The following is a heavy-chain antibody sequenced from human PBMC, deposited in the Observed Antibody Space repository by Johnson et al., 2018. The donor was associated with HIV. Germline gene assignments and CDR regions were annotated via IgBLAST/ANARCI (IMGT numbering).Heavy chain of an antibody. CDR3: AKGFFELDDAFDI. CDR2: ISYDGSNK. J-gene: IGHJ3*02. V-gene: IGHV3-30-3*01. Sequence: QVQLVESGGGVVQPRRSLRLSCAASGFTFSSYAMHWVRQAPGKGLEWVAVISYDGSNKYYADSVKGRFTISRDNSKNTLYLQMNSLRAEDTAVYYCAKGFFELDDAFDIWGQGIMVTISS. CDR1: GFTFSSYA. D-gene: IGHD3/OR15-3a*01.